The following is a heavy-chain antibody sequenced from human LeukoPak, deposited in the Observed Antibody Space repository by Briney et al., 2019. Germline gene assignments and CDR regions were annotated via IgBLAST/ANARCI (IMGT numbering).Heavy chain of an antibody. V-gene: IGHV3-7*01. CDR3: ARTDYGDYDWYIAL. CDR1: GFTFSNYW. D-gene: IGHD4-17*01. Sequence: GGSLRLSCSASGFTFSNYWMTWVRQAPGKGLEWVANIKHDGSDKYYVDSVKGRFTVSRDNAKNSLSLQMNSLRADDTAVYYCARTDYGDYDWYIALWGRGTLVTVSS. CDR2: IKHDGSDK. J-gene: IGHJ2*01.